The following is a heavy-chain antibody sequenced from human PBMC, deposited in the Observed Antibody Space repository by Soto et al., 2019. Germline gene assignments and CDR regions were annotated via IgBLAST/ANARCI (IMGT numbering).Heavy chain of an antibody. CDR2: INHSGST. D-gene: IGHD3-3*01. CDR3: ARGFRKKRITIFGVVTPLGYYMDV. J-gene: IGHJ6*03. V-gene: IGHV4-34*01. CDR1: GGSFSGYY. Sequence: SETLSLTCAVYGGSFSGYYWSWIRQPPGKGLEWIGEINHSGSTDYNPSLKSRVTISVDTSKNQFSLKLSSVTAADTAVYYCARGFRKKRITIFGVVTPLGYYMDVWRKGTTVTVSS.